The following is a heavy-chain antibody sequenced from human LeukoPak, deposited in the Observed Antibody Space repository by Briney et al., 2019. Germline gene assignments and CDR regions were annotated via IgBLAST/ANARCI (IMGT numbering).Heavy chain of an antibody. V-gene: IGHV4-59*01. Sequence: SETLSLTCTVSGGSISSYYWSWIRQPPGKGLEWIGYIYYSGSTNYNPSLKSRVTISVDTSKNQFSLKLSSVTAADTAVYYCAREGVGSGWYRYYFDYWGQGTLVTVSS. J-gene: IGHJ4*02. CDR2: IYYSGST. D-gene: IGHD6-19*01. CDR1: GGSISSYY. CDR3: AREGVGSGWYRYYFDY.